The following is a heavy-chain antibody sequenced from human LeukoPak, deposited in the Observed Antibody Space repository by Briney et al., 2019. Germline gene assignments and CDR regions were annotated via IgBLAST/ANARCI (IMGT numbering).Heavy chain of an antibody. CDR2: VNSDGRST. CDR3: ASLPPARGAMNGDH. Sequence: GGSLRLSCEASGFTFSSYWMHWVRQAPGKGLVWVSRVNSDGRSTNYADSVKGRFTISRDNAKNTLYLQMNSLRAEDTAVYYCASLPPARGAMNGDHWGQGTLVTVSS. V-gene: IGHV3-74*01. CDR1: GFTFSSYW. D-gene: IGHD3-10*01. J-gene: IGHJ4*02.